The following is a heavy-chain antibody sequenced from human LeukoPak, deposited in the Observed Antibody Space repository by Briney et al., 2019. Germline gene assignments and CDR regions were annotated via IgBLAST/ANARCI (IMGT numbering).Heavy chain of an antibody. V-gene: IGHV4-59*08. Sequence: SETLSLTCAVSGGPINSYYWSWIRQPPGQGLEWIAYIYSSGDSNYNPSFKSRVTISVDTSKNQFSLKLTSVAAADTAIYYCARQPSGTAAFDIWGQGTMVIVSS. CDR2: IYSSGDS. CDR3: ARQPSGTAAFDI. D-gene: IGHD1/OR15-1a*01. J-gene: IGHJ3*02. CDR1: GGPINSYY.